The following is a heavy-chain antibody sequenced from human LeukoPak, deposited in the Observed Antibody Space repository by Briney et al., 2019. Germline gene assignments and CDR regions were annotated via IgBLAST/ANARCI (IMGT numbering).Heavy chain of an antibody. Sequence: GGSLRLSCAASGFTFSSYGMNWVRQAPGKGLEWVPSISSSSSYIYNADSVKGRFTISRDNAKSSLYLQMNSLRAEDTAVYYCARDWDGAGSLDYWGQGTLVTVSS. CDR1: GFTFSSYG. CDR2: ISSSSSYI. V-gene: IGHV3-21*01. J-gene: IGHJ4*02. CDR3: ARDWDGAGSLDY. D-gene: IGHD6-19*01.